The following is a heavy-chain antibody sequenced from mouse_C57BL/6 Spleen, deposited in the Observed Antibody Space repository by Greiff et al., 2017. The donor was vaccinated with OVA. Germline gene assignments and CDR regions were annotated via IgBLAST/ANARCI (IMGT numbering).Heavy chain of an antibody. D-gene: IGHD1-1*01. V-gene: IGHV1-76*01. J-gene: IGHJ1*03. CDR3: ARGGTTVVDYWYFDV. CDR2: IYPGSGNT. Sequence: VHLVESGAELVRPGASVKLSCKASGYTFTDYYINWVKQRPGQGLEWIARIYPGSGNTYYNEKFKGKATLTAEKSSSTAYMQLSSLASEDSAVYFCARGGTTVVDYWYFDVWGTGTTVTVSS. CDR1: GYTFTDYY.